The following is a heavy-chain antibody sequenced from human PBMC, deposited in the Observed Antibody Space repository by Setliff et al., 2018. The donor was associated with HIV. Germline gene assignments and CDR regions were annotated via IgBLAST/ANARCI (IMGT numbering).Heavy chain of an antibody. CDR1: GGSISSGGYS. CDR3: ARAPSGSWGDLLAAFDI. CDR2: IYHSGST. V-gene: IGHV4-30-2*01. Sequence: LSLTCAVSGGSISSGGYSWSWIRQPPGKGLEWIGYIYHSGSTYYNPSLKSRVTISVDRSKNQFSLKLSSVTAADTAVYYCARAPSGSWGDLLAAFDIWGQGTMVTVSS. J-gene: IGHJ3*02. D-gene: IGHD1-26*01.